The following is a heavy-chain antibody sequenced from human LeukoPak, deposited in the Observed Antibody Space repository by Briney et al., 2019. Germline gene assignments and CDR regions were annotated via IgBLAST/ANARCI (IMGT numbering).Heavy chain of an antibody. Sequence: AGGSLRLSCAASGVMFPSYWMTWVRQAPGKGLEWVANIKQDGSEKYYVDSVKGRFTISRDNAKNSVYLQMNSLRAEDTAVHYCARGRKDWYVDLWGRGTLVTVSS. CDR1: GVMFPSYW. D-gene: IGHD1-14*01. J-gene: IGHJ2*01. V-gene: IGHV3-7*02. CDR2: IKQDGSEK. CDR3: ARGRKDWYVDL.